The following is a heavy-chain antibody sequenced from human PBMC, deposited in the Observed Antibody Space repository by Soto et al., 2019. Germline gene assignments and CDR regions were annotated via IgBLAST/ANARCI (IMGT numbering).Heavy chain of an antibody. Sequence: ASVKVSCKASGYTFTSYDINWVRQATGQGLEWMGWMNPNSGNTGYAQKFQGRVTMTRNTSISTAYMELSSLRSEDTAVYYCAREGYGDYYYYGMDVWGQGTTVTVSS. J-gene: IGHJ6*02. D-gene: IGHD4-17*01. CDR3: AREGYGDYYYYGMDV. CDR1: GYTFTSYD. CDR2: MNPNSGNT. V-gene: IGHV1-8*01.